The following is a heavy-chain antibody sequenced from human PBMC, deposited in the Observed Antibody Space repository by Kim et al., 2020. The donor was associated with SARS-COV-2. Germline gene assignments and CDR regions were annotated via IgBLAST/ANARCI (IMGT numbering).Heavy chain of an antibody. J-gene: IGHJ1*01. CDR3: TRFCDGGSCYD. CDR2: IYTGGTT. CDR1: GFSVSTNY. Sequence: GGSLRLSCAASGFSVSTNYMSWVRQAPGRGLELVSVIYTGGTTYYADSVKGRFTISRGNSKNTVFLQLNNLKVEDTAVYYCTRFCDGGSCYDWGQGTLVTVS. D-gene: IGHD2-15*01. V-gene: IGHV3-53*01.